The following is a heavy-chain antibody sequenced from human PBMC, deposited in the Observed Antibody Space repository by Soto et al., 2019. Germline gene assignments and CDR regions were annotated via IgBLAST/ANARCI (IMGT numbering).Heavy chain of an antibody. CDR2: IWYDGSNK. CDR1: GFTFSSYG. J-gene: IGHJ4*02. Sequence: GSLRLSCAASGFTFSSYGMHWVRQAPGKGLEWVAVIWYDGSNKHYADSVKGRFTISRDNSKNTLYLQMNSLRAEDTAVYYCARDSLPIVVVPAAYDYWGQGTLVTVSS. V-gene: IGHV3-33*01. D-gene: IGHD2-2*01. CDR3: ARDSLPIVVVPAAYDY.